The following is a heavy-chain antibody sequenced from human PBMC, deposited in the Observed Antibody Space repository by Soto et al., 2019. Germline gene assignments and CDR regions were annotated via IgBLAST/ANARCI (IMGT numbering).Heavy chain of an antibody. CDR3: ARVGYGDYGGGYYFDF. Sequence: SETLSLTCSVSGASIRDGDYYWSWLRQPPGKGPEWIGIIDYTGGTHYNPTLTGPVSMSVDTSANQFSLKVNFVTAADSAVYYCARVGYGDYGGGYYFDFWGPGILVTAPQ. CDR2: IDYTGGT. D-gene: IGHD4-17*01. J-gene: IGHJ4*02. V-gene: IGHV4-30-4*01. CDR1: GASIRDGDYY.